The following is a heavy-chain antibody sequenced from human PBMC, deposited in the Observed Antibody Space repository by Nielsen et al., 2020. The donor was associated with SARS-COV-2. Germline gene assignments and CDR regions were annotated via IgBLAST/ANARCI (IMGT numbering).Heavy chain of an antibody. CDR2: ISSSGSTI. CDR3: ARVRVGATHFDY. Sequence: GGSLRLSCVADGFNFAKYTMNWVRQAPGKGLEWVSYISSSGSTIYYADSVKGRFTISRDNAKNSLYLQMNSLRAEDTAVYYCARVRVGATHFDYWGQGTLVTVSS. D-gene: IGHD1-26*01. J-gene: IGHJ4*02. CDR1: GFNFAKYT. V-gene: IGHV3-48*04.